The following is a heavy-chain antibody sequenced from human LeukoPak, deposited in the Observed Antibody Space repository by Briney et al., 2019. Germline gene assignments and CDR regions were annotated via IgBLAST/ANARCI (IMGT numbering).Heavy chain of an antibody. V-gene: IGHV3-7*04. CDR2: INLDGSEV. J-gene: IGHJ4*02. Sequence: GGSLRLSCAASGVIFSSYWMTWVRQAPGQGLEWVGNINLDGSEVHYLDSVKGRFTISRDNAKNSLYLQMTSLRAEDTAVYYCARGYNYVFYWGQGTLVTVSS. D-gene: IGHD5-18*01. CDR3: ARGYNYVFY. CDR1: GVIFSSYW.